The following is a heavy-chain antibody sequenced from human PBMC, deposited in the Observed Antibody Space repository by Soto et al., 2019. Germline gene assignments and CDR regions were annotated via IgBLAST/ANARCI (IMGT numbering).Heavy chain of an antibody. CDR1: GGTFSSYA. V-gene: IGHV1-69*01. CDR3: ADGIVVVPAATNRRYYCGMDV. CDR2: PIPIFGTA. J-gene: IGHJ6*02. Sequence: QVQLVQSGAEVKKPGSSVKVSCKASGGTFSSYAISWVRQAPGQGLEWMGGPIPIFGTANYAQKFQGRVTITADESTSTAYMELSSLGSEDTAVYYCADGIVVVPAATNRRYYCGMDVWGQGTTVAVSS. D-gene: IGHD2-2*01.